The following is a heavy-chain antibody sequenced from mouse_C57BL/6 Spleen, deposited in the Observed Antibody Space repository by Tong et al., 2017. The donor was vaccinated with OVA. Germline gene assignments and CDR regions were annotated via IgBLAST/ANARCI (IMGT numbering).Heavy chain of an antibody. Sequence: LEESGPEVVKPGASVRLSCKASGYAFSSSWMNWVKQRPGKGLEWIGRIYPGDGDTNYNWKFKGKATLTADKSSSTAYMQRSSLTSEDSAVYFCARYRGSPYYYAMDHGLQGPSVTVSP. CDR3: ARYRGSPYYYAMDH. CDR1: GYAFSSSW. V-gene: IGHV1-82*01. J-gene: IGHJ4*01. CDR2: IYPGDGDT. D-gene: IGHD1-1*01.